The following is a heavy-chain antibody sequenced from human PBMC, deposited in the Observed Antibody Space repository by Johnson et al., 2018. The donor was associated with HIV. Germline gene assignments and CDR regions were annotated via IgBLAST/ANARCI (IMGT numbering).Heavy chain of an antibody. CDR1: GFPFSRFV. CDR3: ARASRYGVFEV. CDR2: ISWNSGSI. Sequence: VQLVESGGGLVQPGGSLSLSCAGSGFPFSRFVMTWVRQAPGKGLEWVSGISWNSGSIGYADSVKGRFTISRDNAKNSLYLQMNSLRAEDTALYYCARASRYGVFEVWGQGTMVTVSS. V-gene: IGHV3-9*01. J-gene: IGHJ3*01. D-gene: IGHD2-8*01.